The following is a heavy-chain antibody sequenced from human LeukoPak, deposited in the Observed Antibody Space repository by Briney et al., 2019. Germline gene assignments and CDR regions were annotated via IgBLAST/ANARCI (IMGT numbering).Heavy chain of an antibody. CDR2: IRYDGSNK. Sequence: PGGSLRLSRAASGFTFSSYGMHWVRQAPGKGLEWVAFIRYDGSNKYYADSVKGRFTISRDNSKNTLYLQMNSLRAEDTAVYYGLGSNYYMDVWGKGTTVTISS. CDR3: LGSNYYMDV. J-gene: IGHJ6*03. D-gene: IGHD3-10*01. CDR1: GFTFSSYG. V-gene: IGHV3-30*02.